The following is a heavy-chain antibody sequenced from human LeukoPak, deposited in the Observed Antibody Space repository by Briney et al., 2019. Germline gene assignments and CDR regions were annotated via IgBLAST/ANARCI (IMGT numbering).Heavy chain of an antibody. V-gene: IGHV1-2*02. CDR3: ARGAVRYFDVNWFDP. J-gene: IGHJ5*02. CDR2: INPNSGGT. CDR1: GYTFTGYY. Sequence: GASVKVSCKASGYTFTGYYMHWVRQAPGQGLEWMGWINPNSGGTNYAQKFQGRVTMTRDTSISTAYMELSRLRSDDTAVYYCARGAVRYFDVNWFDPWGQGTLVTVSS. D-gene: IGHD3-9*01.